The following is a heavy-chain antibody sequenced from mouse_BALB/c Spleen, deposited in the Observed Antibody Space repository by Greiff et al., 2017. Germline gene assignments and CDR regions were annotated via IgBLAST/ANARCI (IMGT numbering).Heavy chain of an antibody. Sequence: VQLVESGAELVRPGVSVKISCKGSGYTFTDYAMHWVKQSHAKSLEWIGVISTYYGDASYNQKFKGKATMTVDKSSSTAYMELARLTSEDSAIYYCARGYYYGSNYAMDYWGQGTSVTVSS. CDR1: GYTFTDYA. J-gene: IGHJ4*01. CDR3: ARGYYYGSNYAMDY. CDR2: ISTYYGDA. D-gene: IGHD1-1*01. V-gene: IGHV1S137*01.